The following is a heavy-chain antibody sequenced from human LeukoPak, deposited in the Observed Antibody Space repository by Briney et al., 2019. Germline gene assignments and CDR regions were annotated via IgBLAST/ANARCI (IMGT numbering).Heavy chain of an antibody. CDR3: ARKYCSSTSCQNRDWYFDL. CDR1: GYTFTSYG. J-gene: IGHJ2*01. CDR2: ISAYNGNT. D-gene: IGHD2-2*01. Sequence: ASVKVCCKASGYTFTSYGISWVRQAPGQGLEWMGWISAYNGNTNYAQKLQGRVTMTTDTSTSTAYMELRSLRSDDTAVYYCARKYCSSTSCQNRDWYFDLWGRGTLVTVSS. V-gene: IGHV1-18*01.